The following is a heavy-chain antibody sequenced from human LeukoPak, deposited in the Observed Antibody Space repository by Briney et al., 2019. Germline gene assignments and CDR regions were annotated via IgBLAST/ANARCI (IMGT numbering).Heavy chain of an antibody. CDR2: IYYRGRT. CDR3: ARGLPYSAYPDY. CDR1: GGSISSGGYY. D-gene: IGHD5-12*01. Sequence: SQTLSLTCTVSGGSISSGGYYWSWIRQHPGKGLERIGFIYYRGRTYYNPSLKSRVTISIDTSKNQFSLNLSSVTAADTAVYYCARGLPYSAYPDYWGQGTLVTVSS. J-gene: IGHJ4*02. V-gene: IGHV4-31*03.